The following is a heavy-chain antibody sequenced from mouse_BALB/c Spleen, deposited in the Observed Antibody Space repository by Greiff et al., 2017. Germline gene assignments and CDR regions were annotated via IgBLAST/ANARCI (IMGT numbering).Heavy chain of an antibody. Sequence: QVQLQQSGPELVKPGASVKISCKASGYAFSSSWMNWVKQRPGQGLEWIGRIYPGDGDTNYNGKFKGKATLTADKSSSTAYMQLSSLTSVDSAVYFCARKGDYHDYWGQGTTLTVSS. J-gene: IGHJ2*01. CDR1: GYAFSSSW. CDR2: IYPGDGDT. V-gene: IGHV1-82*01. CDR3: ARKGDYHDY.